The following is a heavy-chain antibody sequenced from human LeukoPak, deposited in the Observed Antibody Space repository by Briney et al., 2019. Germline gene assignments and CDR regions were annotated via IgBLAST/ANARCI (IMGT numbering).Heavy chain of an antibody. CDR1: GFTFSTYG. Sequence: PGGSLRLSCAASGFTFSTYGIHWVRQAPGKGLEWETFIRYDGSNKYYADSVMGRFTISRDNSKNTVYLQMNSLRTDDTAVYYCAKDGSTSPFYYYYYYMDVCGTGTTVTVSS. J-gene: IGHJ6*03. V-gene: IGHV3-30*02. CDR2: IRYDGSNK. CDR3: AKDGSTSPFYYYYYYMDV. D-gene: IGHD6-6*01.